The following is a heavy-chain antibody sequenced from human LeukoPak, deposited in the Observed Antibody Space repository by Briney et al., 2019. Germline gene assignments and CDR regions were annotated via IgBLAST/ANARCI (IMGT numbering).Heavy chain of an antibody. CDR1: VYTFTCYY. J-gene: IGHJ4*02. V-gene: IGHV1-2*06. CDR2: INPNSGGT. Sequence: ASGKVSCKASVYTFTCYYMHWVGQAPGQGLEWRGRINPNSGGTNYAQKFQDRVTITRDTSISTAYMELSRLRSDDTAVYYCARVGGIAAAGTNEGRNYWGQGTLVTVSS. D-gene: IGHD6-13*01. CDR3: ARVGGIAAAGTNEGRNY.